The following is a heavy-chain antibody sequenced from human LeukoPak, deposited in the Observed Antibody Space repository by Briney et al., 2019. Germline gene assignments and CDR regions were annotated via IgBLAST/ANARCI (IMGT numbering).Heavy chain of an antibody. V-gene: IGHV3-21*01. CDR2: ISSSNRYI. CDR3: AREAGMGGSCYSGY. Sequence: GGSLTLSCAAYGFTFYSYSMNWVRQAPGRGLEWVSSISSSNRYIYYTDSVKGRFTISRDNATNSMYVQMHSPRGADTAVYYCAREAGMGGSCYSGYCGQGTLVTVSS. CDR1: GFTFYSYS. J-gene: IGHJ4*02. D-gene: IGHD6-13*01.